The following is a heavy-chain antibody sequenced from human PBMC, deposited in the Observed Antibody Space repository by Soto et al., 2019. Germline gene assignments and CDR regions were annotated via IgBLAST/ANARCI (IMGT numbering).Heavy chain of an antibody. D-gene: IGHD2-8*01. CDR2: ISGSGGST. V-gene: IGHV3-23*01. Sequence: GGSLRLSCAASGFTFSSYAMSWVRQAPGKGLEWVSAISGSGGSTYYADSVKGRFTISRDNSKNTLYLQMNSLRAEDTAVYYCAKAGGNVMGGYCTNGVCLVMDVWGKGTTVTVSS. CDR1: GFTFSSYA. J-gene: IGHJ6*03. CDR3: AKAGGNVMGGYCTNGVCLVMDV.